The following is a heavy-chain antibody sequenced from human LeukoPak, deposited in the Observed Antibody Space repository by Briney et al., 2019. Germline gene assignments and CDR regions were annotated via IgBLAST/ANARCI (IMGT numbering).Heavy chain of an antibody. Sequence: PGGSLRLSCAASGFTFDDYAMHWVRQAPGKGLEWVSGISWNSGSIGYADSVKGRFTISRDNAKNSLYLQMNSLRAEDTALYYCTTDAVREVSTYYYYSMDVWGQGTTVTVSS. CDR3: TTDAVREVSTYYYYSMDV. J-gene: IGHJ6*02. CDR2: ISWNSGSI. D-gene: IGHD3-10*01. CDR1: GFTFDDYA. V-gene: IGHV3-9*01.